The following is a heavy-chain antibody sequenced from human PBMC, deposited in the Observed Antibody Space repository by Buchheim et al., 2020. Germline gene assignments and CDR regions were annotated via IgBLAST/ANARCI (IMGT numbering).Heavy chain of an antibody. Sequence: EVEMVESGGSLVQPGGSLRLSCVASGFTFSTYAMNWVRQVPGKGLEWLSYMTGGSDILFYADSVKGRFTTSRDNAKNSLFLQMNSLRADDTAVYYCARDSTGRPLDYWGQGTL. D-gene: IGHD3-10*01. V-gene: IGHV3-48*01. CDR2: MTGGSDIL. J-gene: IGHJ4*02. CDR3: ARDSTGRPLDY. CDR1: GFTFSTYA.